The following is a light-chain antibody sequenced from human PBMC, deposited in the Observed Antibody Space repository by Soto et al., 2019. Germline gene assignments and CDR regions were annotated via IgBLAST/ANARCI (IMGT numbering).Light chain of an antibody. V-gene: IGKV3-20*01. J-gene: IGKJ4*01. Sequence: EIVLTQSPGTLSLSLGERATLSCRASQSVSSSYLAWYQQKPGQAPRLLIYGAYIRATGIPDRFSGSGSGTDFTLTISRLEPEDFAVYYCQQYHNSPLTFGGGTKVVIK. CDR1: QSVSSSY. CDR3: QQYHNSPLT. CDR2: GAY.